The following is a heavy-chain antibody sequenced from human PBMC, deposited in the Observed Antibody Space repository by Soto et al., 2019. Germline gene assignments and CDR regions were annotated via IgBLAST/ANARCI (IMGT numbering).Heavy chain of an antibody. CDR3: ARGRGSGSYYYYYGMDV. D-gene: IGHD3-10*01. CDR2: INPNSGNT. V-gene: IGHV1-8*02. J-gene: IGHJ6*02. CDR1: GYTFTGYY. Sequence: ASVKVSCTASGYTFTGYYIHWGRQAPGQGLEWMGWINPNSGNTGYAQKFQGRVTMTRNTSISTAYMELSSLRSEDTAVYYCARGRGSGSYYYYYGMDVWGQGTTVNVSS.